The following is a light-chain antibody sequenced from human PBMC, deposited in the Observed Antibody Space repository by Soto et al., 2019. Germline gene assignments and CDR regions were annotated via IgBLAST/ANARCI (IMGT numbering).Light chain of an antibody. CDR2: DAS. J-gene: IGKJ4*01. CDR3: QQYNSNSPLT. V-gene: IGKV1-5*01. Sequence: DFQMTQSPSTLSASVGDRVTITCRASQSISTWLAWYQLKPGKAPKFLIYDASSLESGVPSRFSGSGSGTEFPLSISSLQPDDFATYYCQQYNSNSPLTFGGGTKVEIK. CDR1: QSISTW.